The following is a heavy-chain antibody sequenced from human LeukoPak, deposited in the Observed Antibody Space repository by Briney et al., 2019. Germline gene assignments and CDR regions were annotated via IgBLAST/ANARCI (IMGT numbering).Heavy chain of an antibody. CDR3: ARAGLYNWNYEGTAYFDY. CDR1: GFTFSSYG. D-gene: IGHD1-7*01. Sequence: PGGSLRLSCAASGFTFSSYGMHWVRQAPGQGLEWVAFIRYDGSNKYYADSVKGRFTISRDNAKNSLYLQMNSLRAEDTALYYCARAGLYNWNYEGTAYFDYWGQGTLVTVSS. V-gene: IGHV3-30*02. J-gene: IGHJ4*02. CDR2: IRYDGSNK.